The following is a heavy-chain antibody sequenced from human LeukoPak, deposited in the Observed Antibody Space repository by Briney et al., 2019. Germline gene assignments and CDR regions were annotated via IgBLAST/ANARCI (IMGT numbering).Heavy chain of an antibody. CDR3: ARSPSGYRFDS. J-gene: IGHJ4*02. CDR2: ISNSGST. Sequence: SETLSLTCAVSGGYVNRGTFFWTWIRKPPGKGLEWIGYISNSGSTNYHPSLKSRVTISSDTSKTQFTLKLTSVTTADTAVYYCARSPSGYRFDSWGQGTLVTVSS. D-gene: IGHD3-22*01. CDR1: GGYVNRGTFF. V-gene: IGHV4-61*01.